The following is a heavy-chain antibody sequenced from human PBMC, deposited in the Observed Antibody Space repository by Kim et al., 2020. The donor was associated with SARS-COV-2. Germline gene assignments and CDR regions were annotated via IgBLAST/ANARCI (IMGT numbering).Heavy chain of an antibody. CDR3: ARVRGGANDY. Sequence: TIYYADSGQSRFTISRDNAKNSLYLQMNSLRDEDTAVYYCARVRGGANDYWGQGTLVTVSS. D-gene: IGHD3-16*01. CDR2: TI. J-gene: IGHJ4*02. V-gene: IGHV3-48*02.